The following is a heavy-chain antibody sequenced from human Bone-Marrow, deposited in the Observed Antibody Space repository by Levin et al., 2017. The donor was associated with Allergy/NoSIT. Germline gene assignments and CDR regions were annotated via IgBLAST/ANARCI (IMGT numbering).Heavy chain of an antibody. J-gene: IGHJ4*02. CDR1: GFPFSTYS. V-gene: IGHV3-21*01. Sequence: PGESLKISCVVSGFPFSTYSMNWVRQAPGKGLEWVSSISVGSNYIYYADSVKGRFTISRDNSRNSLYLQMNSLRAEDTAIYYCARVIVGIYGGSDYWGQGTLVTVSS. CDR2: ISVGSNYI. D-gene: IGHD2-21*01. CDR3: ARVIVGIYGGSDY.